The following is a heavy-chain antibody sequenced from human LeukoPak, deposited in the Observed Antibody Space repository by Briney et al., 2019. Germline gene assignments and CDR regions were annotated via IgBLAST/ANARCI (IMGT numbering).Heavy chain of an antibody. J-gene: IGHJ4*02. CDR2: ISSSGSTI. CDR3: VYSSGWYYFDY. CDR1: GFTFSSYE. D-gene: IGHD6-19*01. V-gene: IGHV3-48*03. Sequence: PGGSLRLSCAASGFTFSSYEMNWVRQAPGKGLEWVSYISSSGSTIYYADSVKGRFTISRDNSKNTLYLQMNSLRAEDTAVYYCVYSSGWYYFDYWGQGTLVTVSS.